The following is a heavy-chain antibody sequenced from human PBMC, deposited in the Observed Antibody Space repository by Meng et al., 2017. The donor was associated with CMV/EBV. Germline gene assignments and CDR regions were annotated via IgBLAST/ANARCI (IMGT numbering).Heavy chain of an antibody. CDR3: ARGGGTIFGVVINSWFDP. CDR2: SIPICGTA. V-gene: IGHV1-69*05. J-gene: IGHJ5*02. Sequence: VISYAISWVRQAPGQGLEGMGGSIPICGTANYAQKYQGRVTSTTDESKSTDYQELSSLRSEDTAVYYWARGGGTIFGVVINSWFDPWGQGTLVTVSS. D-gene: IGHD3-3*01. CDR1: VISYA.